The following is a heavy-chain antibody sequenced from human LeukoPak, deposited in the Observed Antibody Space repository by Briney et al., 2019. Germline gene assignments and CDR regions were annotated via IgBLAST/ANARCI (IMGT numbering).Heavy chain of an antibody. J-gene: IGHJ6*02. CDR2: IYYSGST. D-gene: IGHD2-8*02. CDR3: ARVNWWDGMDV. Sequence: SETLSLTCTVSGGSISSYYWSWIRQPPGKGLEWIGYIYYSGSTNHNPSLKSRATISVDTSKNQFSLKLSSVTAADTAVYYCARVNWWDGMDVWGQGTTITVSS. V-gene: IGHV4-59*01. CDR1: GGSISSYY.